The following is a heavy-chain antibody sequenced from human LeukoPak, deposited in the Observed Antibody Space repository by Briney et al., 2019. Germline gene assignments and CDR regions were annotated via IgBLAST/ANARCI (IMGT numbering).Heavy chain of an antibody. V-gene: IGHV1-2*02. D-gene: IGHD2-15*01. CDR2: INPNSGGT. CDR1: GYTFTGYH. J-gene: IGHJ4*02. Sequence: ASVKVSCKASGYTFTGYHMHWVRLAPGQGLEWTGWINPNSGGTKNAQRFQGRVTMTRDTSISIVYMELSRLRSDDTAVYYCARDLLPPHFAFDYWGQGTLVTVSS. CDR3: ARDLLPPHFAFDY.